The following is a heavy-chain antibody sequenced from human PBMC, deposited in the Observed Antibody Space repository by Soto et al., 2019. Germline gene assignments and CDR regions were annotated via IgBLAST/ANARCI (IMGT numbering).Heavy chain of an antibody. D-gene: IGHD6-13*01. CDR1: GFTFSSYG. CDR3: AKDRQGYSSTSPSALRYYYYGMDV. V-gene: IGHV3-30*18. Sequence: AGGSLRLSCAASGFTFSSYGMHWVRQAPGKGLEWVAVISYDGSNKYYADSVKGRFTISRDNSKNTLYLQMNSLRAEDTAVYYCAKDRQGYSSTSPSALRYYYYGMDVWGQGTTVTVSS. CDR2: ISYDGSNK. J-gene: IGHJ6*02.